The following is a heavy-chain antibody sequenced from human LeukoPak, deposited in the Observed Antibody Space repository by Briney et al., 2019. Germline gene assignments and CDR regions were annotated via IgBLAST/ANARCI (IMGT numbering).Heavy chain of an antibody. Sequence: PSETLSLTCAVYGGSFSGYYWSWIRQPPGKGLEWIGEINHSGSTNYNPSLKSRVTISVDTSKNQFSLKLSSVTAADTAVYYCARGQSYGATGYFQHWGQGTLVTASS. V-gene: IGHV4-34*01. J-gene: IGHJ1*01. D-gene: IGHD4-17*01. CDR2: INHSGST. CDR3: ARGQSYGATGYFQH. CDR1: GGSFSGYY.